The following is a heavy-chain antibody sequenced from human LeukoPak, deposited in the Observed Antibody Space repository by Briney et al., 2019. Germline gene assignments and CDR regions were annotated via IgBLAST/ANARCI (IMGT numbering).Heavy chain of an antibody. D-gene: IGHD2-2*02. CDR1: GYTFTSYY. V-gene: IGHV1-46*01. CDR2: INPSGGST. CDR3: ARATPLRHCSSTSCYTTWFDP. J-gene: IGHJ5*02. Sequence: ASVKVSCKASGYTFTSYYMHWVRQAPGQGLEWMGIINPSGGSTSYAQKFQGRATMTRDTSTSTVYMELSSLRSEDTAVYYCARATPLRHCSSTSCYTTWFDPWGQGTLVTVSS.